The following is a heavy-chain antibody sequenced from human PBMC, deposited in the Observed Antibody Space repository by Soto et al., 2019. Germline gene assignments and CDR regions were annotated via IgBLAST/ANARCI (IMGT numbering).Heavy chain of an antibody. Sequence: QVQLQESGPGLVKPSETLSLTCTVSGGSISSYYWSWIRQPPGKGLEWIGYIYYSGSTNYNPSLKSRVTISADTSKHPFSLQLSSVTAADTAVYYCARGGDPGYGDYGPFAPWGQGTLVTVSS. J-gene: IGHJ5*02. V-gene: IGHV4-59*01. CDR3: ARGGDPGYGDYGPFAP. CDR1: GGSISSYY. CDR2: IYYSGST. D-gene: IGHD4-17*01.